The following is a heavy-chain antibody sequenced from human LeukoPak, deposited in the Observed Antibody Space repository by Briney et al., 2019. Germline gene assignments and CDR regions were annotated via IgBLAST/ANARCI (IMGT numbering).Heavy chain of an antibody. Sequence: GGSLRLSCAASGFTFDDYSMHWVRQAPGKGLEWVSLISRDGGTTYYADSVKGRFTISRDNSKNSLYLQMTSLRTEDTALYYCAKEAFVTKWISFDYWGQGTLVTVSS. CDR1: GFTFDDYS. D-gene: IGHD3-3*02. V-gene: IGHV3-43*01. CDR3: AKEAFVTKWISFDY. CDR2: ISRDGGTT. J-gene: IGHJ4*02.